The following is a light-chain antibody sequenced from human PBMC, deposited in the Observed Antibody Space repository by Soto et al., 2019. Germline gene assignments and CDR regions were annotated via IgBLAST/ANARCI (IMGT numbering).Light chain of an antibody. CDR3: TSYGGSNNYV. CDR1: SSDVGGYDY. CDR2: EVS. V-gene: IGLV2-8*01. Sequence: QSVLTQPPSASGSPGQSVTISCTGTSSDVGGYDYVSWYQQHPGKAPQLMICEVSKRPSGVPDRFSGSKSGNTASLTVPGLQAEDEADYYCTSYGGSNNYVFGTGTKVTVL. J-gene: IGLJ1*01.